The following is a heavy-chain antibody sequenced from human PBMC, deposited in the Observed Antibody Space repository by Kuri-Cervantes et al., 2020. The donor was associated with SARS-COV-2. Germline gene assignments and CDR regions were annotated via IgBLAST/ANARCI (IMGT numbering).Heavy chain of an antibody. CDR3: ARDLYYYDSSGYYDY. Sequence: GESLKISCAASGFTFRDYYMSWIRQAPGKGLEWVSYISSSSSYTNYADSVKGRFTISRDNAKNSLYLQMNSLRAEDTAVYYCARDLYYYDSSGYYDYWGQGTLVTVSS. CDR2: ISSSSSYT. V-gene: IGHV3-11*05. CDR1: GFTFRDYY. D-gene: IGHD3-22*01. J-gene: IGHJ4*02.